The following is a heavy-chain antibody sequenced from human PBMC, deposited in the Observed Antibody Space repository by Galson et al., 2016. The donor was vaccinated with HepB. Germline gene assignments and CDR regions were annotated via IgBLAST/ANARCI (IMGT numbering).Heavy chain of an antibody. D-gene: IGHD2-15*01. CDR1: GFTFSDSS. Sequence: SLRLSCAVSGFTFSDSSMNWVRQAPGRGLEWVSSISSTSSYIYYADSVKGRFTVSRDNAETSLYLQMNSLRAEDTAVYYCARVGGSQRSCSHDCWGQGTLVTVSP. V-gene: IGHV3-21*01. J-gene: IGHJ4*02. CDR3: ARVGGSQRSCSHDC. CDR2: ISSTSSYI.